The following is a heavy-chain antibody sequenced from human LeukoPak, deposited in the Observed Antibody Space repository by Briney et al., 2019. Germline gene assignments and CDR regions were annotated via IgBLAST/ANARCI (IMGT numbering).Heavy chain of an antibody. J-gene: IGHJ3*02. CDR1: GFTFSSYA. CDR2: ISGSGGST. CDR3: AKVSVTMIVVVTSDAFDI. V-gene: IGHV3-23*01. D-gene: IGHD3-22*01. Sequence: GGSLRLSCAASGFTFSSYAMSWVRQAPGKGLERVSAISGSGGSTYYADSVKGRFTISRDNSKNTLYLQMNSLRAEDTAVYYCAKVSVTMIVVVTSDAFDIWGRGTMVTVSS.